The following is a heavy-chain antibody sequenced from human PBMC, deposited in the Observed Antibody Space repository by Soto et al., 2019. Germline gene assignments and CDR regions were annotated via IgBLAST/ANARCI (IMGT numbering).Heavy chain of an antibody. D-gene: IGHD6-13*01. CDR1: GYTFTSYA. CDR3: ARDRIAAAGTGRADK. Sequence: ASVKVSCKASGYTFTSYAMHWVRQAPGQRLEWMGWINAGNGNTKYSQKFQGRVTITRDTSASTAYMELSSLRSEDTAVYYCARDRIAAAGTGRADKWGQGTMVTVSS. J-gene: IGHJ3*01. CDR2: INAGNGNT. V-gene: IGHV1-3*01.